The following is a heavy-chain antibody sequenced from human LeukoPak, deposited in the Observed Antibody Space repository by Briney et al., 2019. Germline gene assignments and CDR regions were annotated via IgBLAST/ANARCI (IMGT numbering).Heavy chain of an antibody. D-gene: IGHD1-26*01. Sequence: HPGRSLRLSCAASGFTFDDYAMHLVRQAPGKGLEWVSGISWNSGSIGYADSVKGRFTISRDNAKNSLYLQMNSLRAEDTALYYCATGRVGATPPFDYWGQGTLVTVSS. CDR3: ATGRVGATPPFDY. CDR1: GFTFDDYA. CDR2: ISWNSGSI. J-gene: IGHJ4*02. V-gene: IGHV3-9*01.